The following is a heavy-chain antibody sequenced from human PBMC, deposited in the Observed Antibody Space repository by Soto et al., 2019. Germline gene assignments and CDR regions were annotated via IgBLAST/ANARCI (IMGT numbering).Heavy chain of an antibody. V-gene: IGHV4-59*01. CDR2: IYYSGST. CDR1: GGSISSYY. Sequence: SETLSLTCTVSGGSISSYYWSWIRQPPGKGLEWIGYIYYSGSTNYNPSLKSRVTISVDTSKNQFSLKLSSVTAADTAVYYCARDRSYYYGSGSPPYNWFEPWGQGTLVTVSS. J-gene: IGHJ5*02. CDR3: ARDRSYYYGSGSPPYNWFEP. D-gene: IGHD3-10*01.